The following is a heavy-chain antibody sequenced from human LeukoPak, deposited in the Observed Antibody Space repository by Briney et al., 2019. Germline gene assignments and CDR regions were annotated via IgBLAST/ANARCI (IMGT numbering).Heavy chain of an antibody. CDR3: ARDRGSSPYYYYYYYMDV. CDR1: GYTFTSYD. D-gene: IGHD6-6*01. CDR2: VIPIFGTA. Sequence: GASVKVSCKASGYTFTSYDINWVRQAPGQGLEWMGGVIPIFGTANYAQKFQGRVTITADKSTSTAYMELSSLRSEDTAVYYCARDRGSSPYYYYYYYMDVWGKGTTVTVSS. V-gene: IGHV1-69*06. J-gene: IGHJ6*03.